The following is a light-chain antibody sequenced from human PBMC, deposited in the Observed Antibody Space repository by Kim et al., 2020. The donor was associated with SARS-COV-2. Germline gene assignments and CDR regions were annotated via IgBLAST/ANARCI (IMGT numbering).Light chain of an antibody. CDR2: DAS. V-gene: IGKV1-5*01. CDR1: QSISSW. Sequence: GDRVTITCRASQSISSWLAWYQHKPGKAPKLLIYDASSLESGVPSRFSGSGSGTEFTLTISSLQPDDFATYYCQQYNSYSQTFGQGTKLEI. J-gene: IGKJ2*01. CDR3: QQYNSYSQT.